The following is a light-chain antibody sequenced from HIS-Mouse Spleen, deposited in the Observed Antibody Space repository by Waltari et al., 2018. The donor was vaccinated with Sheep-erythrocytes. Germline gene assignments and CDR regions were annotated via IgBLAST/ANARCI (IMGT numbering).Light chain of an antibody. CDR3: CSYAGSYTWV. V-gene: IGLV2-11*01. CDR1: SSDFGGYNY. J-gene: IGLJ3*02. CDR2: DVS. Sequence: QSALTQPRSVSGSPGQSVPISCTGTSSDFGGYNYVSWYQQHPGKAPKLMIYDVSKRPSGVPDRFSGSKSGNTASLTISGLQAEDEADYYCCSYAGSYTWVFGGGTKLTVL.